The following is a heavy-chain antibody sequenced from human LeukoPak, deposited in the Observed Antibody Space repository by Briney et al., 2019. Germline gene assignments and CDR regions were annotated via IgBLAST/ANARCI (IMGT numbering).Heavy chain of an antibody. Sequence: PSETLSLTCAVYGGSFSGYYWSWIRQPPGKGLEWIGEINHSGSTNYNPSLKSRVTISVDTSKNQFSLKLSSVTAADTAVYYCARGPTSRITIFGVAYNWFDPWGQGTLVTVSS. V-gene: IGHV4-34*01. D-gene: IGHD3-3*01. CDR2: INHSGST. J-gene: IGHJ5*02. CDR3: ARGPTSRITIFGVAYNWFDP. CDR1: GGSFSGYY.